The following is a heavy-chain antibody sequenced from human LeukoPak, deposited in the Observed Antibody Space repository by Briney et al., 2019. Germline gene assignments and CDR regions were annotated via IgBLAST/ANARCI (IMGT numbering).Heavy chain of an antibody. Sequence: GGSLRLSCAASGFTFSSYAMSWVRQAPGKGLQWVSAISGSGSTTYYADSVKGRFTISRDNSKNTLYLQMNSLRAEDTAVYYCAKGAVTATTFSDYWGQGTLVTVSS. J-gene: IGHJ4*02. CDR1: GFTFSSYA. D-gene: IGHD4-17*01. V-gene: IGHV3-23*01. CDR3: AKGAVTATTFSDY. CDR2: ISGSGSTT.